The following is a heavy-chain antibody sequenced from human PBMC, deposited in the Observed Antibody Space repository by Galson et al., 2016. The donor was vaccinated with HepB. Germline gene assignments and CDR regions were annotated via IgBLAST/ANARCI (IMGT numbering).Heavy chain of an antibody. J-gene: IGHJ4*02. CDR1: GMSLSTTGVA. V-gene: IGHV2-5*05. Sequence: PALVKPTQTLTLTCTLSGMSLSTTGVAVGWIRQSPGRALEWLAVIYWDDDSRYAPSLNGRPTITRDTSKSQVVLSLINVGPADTATYYCALLGDDSGSRGSFDYWGQGTLATVSS. CDR2: IYWDDDS. CDR3: ALLGDDSGSRGSFDY. D-gene: IGHD3-16*01.